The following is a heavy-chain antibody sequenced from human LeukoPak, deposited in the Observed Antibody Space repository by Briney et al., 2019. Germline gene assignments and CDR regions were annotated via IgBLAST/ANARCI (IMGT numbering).Heavy chain of an antibody. CDR2: IYSGGST. CDR1: GFTVSRNY. D-gene: IGHD2-8*01. CDR3: AREMAL. Sequence: GGSLRLSCAVSGFTVSRNYMSWVRQAPGKGLEWVSVIYSGGSTDYADSVKGRFTISRDNSKNTVYLQMNSLRDEDTAVYHCAREMALWGQGALVTVSS. V-gene: IGHV3-53*01. J-gene: IGHJ4*02.